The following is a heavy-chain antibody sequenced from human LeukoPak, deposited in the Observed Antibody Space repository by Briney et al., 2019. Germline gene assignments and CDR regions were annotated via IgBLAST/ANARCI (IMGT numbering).Heavy chain of an antibody. CDR2: MSYTVQIT. V-gene: IGHV3-30*18. J-gene: IGHJ4*02. Sequence: GGSLRLSCAASGFTFSSYGMHWVRQAPGKGLECVAVMSYTVQITYYADSEKCRFTISRDDSQHMLYLQMNSQRVDDTSVYYCAKVQLERRELLPKFDSWGQGTLVTVSS. CDR3: AKVQLERRELLPKFDS. D-gene: IGHD1-1*01. CDR1: GFTFSSYG.